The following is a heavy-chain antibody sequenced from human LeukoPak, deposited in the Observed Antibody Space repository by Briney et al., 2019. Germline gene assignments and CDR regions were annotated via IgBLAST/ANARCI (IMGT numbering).Heavy chain of an antibody. J-gene: IGHJ5*02. CDR3: AREQEVMIVVVARNWFDP. V-gene: IGHV4-4*07. Sequence: SETLSLTCTVSGGSISSYYWSWTRQPAGKGLEWIGRIYTSGSTNYNPSLKSRVTMSVDTSKNQFSLKLSSVTAADTAVYYCAREQEVMIVVVARNWFDPWGQGTLVTVSS. D-gene: IGHD3-22*01. CDR2: IYTSGST. CDR1: GGSISSYY.